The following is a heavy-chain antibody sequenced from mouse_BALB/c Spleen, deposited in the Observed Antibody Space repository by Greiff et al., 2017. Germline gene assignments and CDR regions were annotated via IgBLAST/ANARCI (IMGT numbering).Heavy chain of an antibody. CDR2: ISYSGST. CDR3: ARGGYYGSSYFDY. J-gene: IGHJ2*01. V-gene: IGHV3-2*02. Sequence: VQLKESGPGLVKPSQSLSLTCTVTGYSITSDYAWNWIRQFPGNKLEWMGYISYSGSTSYNPSLKSRISITRDTSKNQFFLQLNSVTTEDTATYYCARGGYYGSSYFDYWGQGTTRTVSS. D-gene: IGHD1-1*01. CDR1: GYSITSDYA.